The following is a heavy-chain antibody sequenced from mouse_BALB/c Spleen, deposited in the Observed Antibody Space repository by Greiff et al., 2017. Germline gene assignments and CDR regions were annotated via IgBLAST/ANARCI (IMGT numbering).Heavy chain of an antibody. D-gene: IGHD1-2*01. Sequence: QVQLQQSGAELVRPGVSVKISCKGSGYTFTDYAMHWVKQSHAKSLEWIGVISTYYGDASYNQKFKGKATMTVDKSSSTAYMELARLTSEDSAIYYCAKATATGYYAMDYWGQGTSVTVSS. V-gene: IGHV1S137*01. CDR1: GYTFTDYA. J-gene: IGHJ4*01. CDR3: AKATATGYYAMDY. CDR2: ISTYYGDA.